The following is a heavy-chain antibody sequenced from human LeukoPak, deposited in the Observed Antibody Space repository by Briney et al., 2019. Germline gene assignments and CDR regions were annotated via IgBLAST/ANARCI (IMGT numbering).Heavy chain of an antibody. CDR2: FDPEDGET. Sequence: ASVKVSCKVSGYTLTELSMHWVRQAPGKGLEWMGGFDPEDGETIYEQKFQGRVTMTEDTSTDTAYMDLRSLRSDDTAVYYCAGGWGGSGSHDWFDPWGQGTLVTVSS. D-gene: IGHD3-10*01. J-gene: IGHJ5*02. CDR1: GYTLTELS. V-gene: IGHV1-24*01. CDR3: AGGWGGSGSHDWFDP.